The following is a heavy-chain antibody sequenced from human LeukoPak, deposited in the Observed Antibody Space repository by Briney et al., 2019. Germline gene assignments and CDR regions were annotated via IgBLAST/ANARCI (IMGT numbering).Heavy chain of an antibody. J-gene: IGHJ4*02. Sequence: ASVKVSCKASGHTFTGYYMHWVRQAPGQGLEWMGWINPNSGGTNYAQKFQGRVTMTRDTSISTAYMELSRLRSDDTAVYYCARDLDFWSGTDYWGQGALVTVSS. CDR3: ARDLDFWSGTDY. CDR2: INPNSGGT. D-gene: IGHD3-3*01. V-gene: IGHV1-2*02. CDR1: GHTFTGYY.